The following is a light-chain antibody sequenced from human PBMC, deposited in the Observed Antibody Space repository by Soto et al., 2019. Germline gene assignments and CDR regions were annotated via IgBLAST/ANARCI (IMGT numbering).Light chain of an antibody. J-gene: IGKJ1*01. CDR2: LTS. V-gene: IGKV1-27*01. CDR3: QKYNSAPWT. Sequence: DIQMTQSPSSLSASVGDRVTITCRASQGISNYLAWYQQKPGKVPKLLIYLTSTLQSGVPSRFSGSGSGTDFTLNISSLQPEDVATYYCQKYNSAPWTFGQGPKVEI. CDR1: QGISNY.